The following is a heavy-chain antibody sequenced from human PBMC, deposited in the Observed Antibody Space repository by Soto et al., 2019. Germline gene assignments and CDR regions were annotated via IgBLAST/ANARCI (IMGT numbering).Heavy chain of an antibody. CDR3: AMVDNYVTPTPQDV. D-gene: IGHD3-16*01. V-gene: IGHV1-46*01. Sequence: ASVKVSCKASGYTFTSYYMHWVRQAPGQGLEWMGRINPSGGSTNYATKVQGRLTMTTDTSTSTAYIDLGSLTSDDTAVYYCAMVDNYVTPTPQDVWGQGTTVTVSS. CDR1: GYTFTSYY. J-gene: IGHJ6*02. CDR2: INPSGGST.